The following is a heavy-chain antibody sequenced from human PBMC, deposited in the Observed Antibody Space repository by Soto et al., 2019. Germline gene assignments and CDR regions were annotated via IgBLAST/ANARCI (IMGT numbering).Heavy chain of an antibody. V-gene: IGHV4-59*01. J-gene: IGHJ4*02. Sequence: PSETLSLTCTVSGGSISSYCWSWIRQPPGKGLEWIGYIYYSGSTNYNPSLKSRVTISVDTSKNQFSLKLSSVTAADTAVYYCARVRAGGSPAVDYGDYVFDYWGQGTLVTVSS. D-gene: IGHD4-17*01. CDR3: ARVRAGGSPAVDYGDYVFDY. CDR1: GGSISSYC. CDR2: IYYSGST.